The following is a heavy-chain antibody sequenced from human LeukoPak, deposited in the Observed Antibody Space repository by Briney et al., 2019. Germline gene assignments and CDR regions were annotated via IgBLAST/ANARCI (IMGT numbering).Heavy chain of an antibody. Sequence: PGGSLTLSCAASGVIFSSYAMSWVREAPARGLEWVSGLRGNGDTFYADSVKGRFTLSRDESRNTVYLHLNNLRVEDTAVYYCAKASWVSSADAVLWGQGTVVTVSS. V-gene: IGHV3-23*01. CDR3: AKASWVSSADAVL. J-gene: IGHJ4*02. CDR2: LRGNGDT. D-gene: IGHD3-16*01. CDR1: GVIFSSYA.